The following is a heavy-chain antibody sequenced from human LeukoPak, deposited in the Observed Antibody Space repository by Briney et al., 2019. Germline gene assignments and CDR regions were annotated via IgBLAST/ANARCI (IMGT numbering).Heavy chain of an antibody. CDR2: ISGCGGST. CDR3: AKPRDRIQLWFDY. V-gene: IGHV3-23*01. CDR1: GFTLSSYA. Sequence: GGSLRLSRAASGFTLSSYAMSWVRQAPGKGLEWVSAISGCGGSTYYADSVKGRFTISRDNSKNTLYLQMNSLRAEDTAVYYCAKPRDRIQLWFDYWGQGTLVTVSS. D-gene: IGHD5-18*01. J-gene: IGHJ4*02.